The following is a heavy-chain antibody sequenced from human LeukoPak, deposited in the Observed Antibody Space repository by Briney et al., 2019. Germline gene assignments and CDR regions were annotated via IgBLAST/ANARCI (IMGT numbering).Heavy chain of an antibody. CDR2: IYYSGST. V-gene: IGHV4-59*01. Sequence: ASETLSLTCTVSGGSISSYYWSWIRQPPGKGLEWIGYIYYSGSTNYNPSLKSRVTISVDTSKNQFSLKLSSVTAADTAVYYCARRGRSSTYYWGQGTLVTVSS. D-gene: IGHD6-6*01. CDR1: GGSISSYY. J-gene: IGHJ4*02. CDR3: ARRGRSSTYY.